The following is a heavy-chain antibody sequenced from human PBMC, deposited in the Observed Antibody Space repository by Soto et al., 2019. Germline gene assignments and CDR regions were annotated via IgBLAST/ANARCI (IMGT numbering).Heavy chain of an antibody. Sequence: EVQLVESGGGLVQPEGSLRLSCAASGFTFSDHYMDWVRQAPGKGLEWVGRIKNKANSYTTEYAAPVKGRFIISRDDSKNSVFLQMNRLKTGDTAVYYCTRVRLRSSRSTDYLGQGILVTVSS. D-gene: IGHD6-19*01. V-gene: IGHV3-72*01. CDR2: IKNKANSYTT. CDR3: TRVRLRSSRSTDY. J-gene: IGHJ4*02. CDR1: GFTFSDHY.